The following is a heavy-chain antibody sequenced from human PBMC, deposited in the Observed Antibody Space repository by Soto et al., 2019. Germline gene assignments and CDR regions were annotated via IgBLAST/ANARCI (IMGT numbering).Heavy chain of an antibody. J-gene: IGHJ5*02. V-gene: IGHV3-48*01. CDR1: GFTFSSYS. CDR3: ARDVYSSGWYWFDP. Sequence: EVLLVESGGGLVHPGGSLRLSCAASGFTFSSYSMNWVRQAPGKGLEWVSYISSGSGTISYADSVKGRFTISRDNAKNELFLQMNSLRAEDTAVYYCARDVYSSGWYWFDPWGQGTLVIVSS. D-gene: IGHD6-19*01. CDR2: ISSGSGTI.